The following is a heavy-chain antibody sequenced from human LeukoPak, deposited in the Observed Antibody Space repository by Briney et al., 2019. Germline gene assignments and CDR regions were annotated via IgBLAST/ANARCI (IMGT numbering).Heavy chain of an antibody. V-gene: IGHV3-64*03. CDR1: GFTYSSFV. CDR3: VVRWELRDAFDI. Sequence: GGPLRLSCSASGFTYSSFVMLWVRQAPGKGLECVSAISSKRHSTYYADCVKARFTISRENTKYRLYVQVSRVRAEDTGEYYCVVRWELRDAFDIWGQGTMVTVSS. D-gene: IGHD1-26*01. CDR2: ISSKRHST. J-gene: IGHJ3*02.